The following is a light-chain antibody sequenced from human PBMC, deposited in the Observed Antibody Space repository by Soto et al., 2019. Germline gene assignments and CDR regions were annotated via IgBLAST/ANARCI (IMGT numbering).Light chain of an antibody. Sequence: EIVLTQSPATLSLSPGERATLSCRASQSIGKYLAWYQQTPGQVPRLLIYDAFDRATGTPARFSGSGSGTDFTLTISSLEPEDFAAYHCQQRFSWPLTFGGGTKVEIK. CDR3: QQRFSWPLT. V-gene: IGKV3-11*01. J-gene: IGKJ4*01. CDR2: DAF. CDR1: QSIGKY.